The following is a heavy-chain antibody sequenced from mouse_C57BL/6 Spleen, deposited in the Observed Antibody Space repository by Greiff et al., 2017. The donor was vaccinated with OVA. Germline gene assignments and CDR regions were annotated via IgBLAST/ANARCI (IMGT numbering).Heavy chain of an antibody. J-gene: IGHJ4*01. CDR3: ASDQGRFMDY. Sequence: VQGVESGPGLVAPSQSLSITCTVSGFSLTSYGVDWVRQSPGKGLEWLGVIWGVGSTNYNSALKSRLSISKDNSKSQVVLKMNRLQSDDTAMYYCASDQGRFMDYWGQGTSVTVSS. CDR1: GFSLTSYG. CDR2: IWGVGST. D-gene: IGHD1-1*01. V-gene: IGHV2-6*01.